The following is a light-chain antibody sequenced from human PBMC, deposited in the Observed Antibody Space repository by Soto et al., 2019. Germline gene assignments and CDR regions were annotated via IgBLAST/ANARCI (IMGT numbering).Light chain of an antibody. CDR2: SAS. Sequence: DIQMTQSPSTLSESVGDRVTITCRASQSISSWLAWYQQKPGKAPNLLIFSASGLESGVPSRFSGSGSGTEFTLTISRLQPDDFATYFCQQYNGYWTFGQGTKVEIK. CDR3: QQYNGYWT. V-gene: IGKV1-5*03. J-gene: IGKJ1*01. CDR1: QSISSW.